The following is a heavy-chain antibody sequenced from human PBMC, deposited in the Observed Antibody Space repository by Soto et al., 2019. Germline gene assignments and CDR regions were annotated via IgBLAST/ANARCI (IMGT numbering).Heavy chain of an antibody. CDR3: ARDHDVVVVAATGVYYGMDV. V-gene: IGHV3-30-3*01. D-gene: IGHD2-15*01. CDR2: ISYDGSNK. CDR1: GFTFSSYA. Sequence: GGSLRLSCAASGFTFSSYAMHWVRQAPGKGPEWEAVISYDGSNKYYADSVKGRFTISRDNSKNTLYLQMNSLRAENTSVYYCARDHDVVVVAATGVYYGMDVWGQGTTVTVSS. J-gene: IGHJ6*02.